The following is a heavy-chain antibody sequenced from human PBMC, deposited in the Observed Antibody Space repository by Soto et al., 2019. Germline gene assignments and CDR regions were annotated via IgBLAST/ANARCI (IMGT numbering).Heavy chain of an antibody. CDR3: AKDDTAGQIAGPDY. V-gene: IGHV3-43*01. CDR2: ISWDGGST. Sequence: EVQLVESGGVVVQPGGSLRLSCAASGFTFDDYTMHWVRQAPGKGLEWVSLISWDGGSTYYADSVKGRFTISRDNSKNSLYLQMNSLRTEDTALYYCAKDDTAGQIAGPDYWGQGTLATVSS. CDR1: GFTFDDYT. J-gene: IGHJ4*02.